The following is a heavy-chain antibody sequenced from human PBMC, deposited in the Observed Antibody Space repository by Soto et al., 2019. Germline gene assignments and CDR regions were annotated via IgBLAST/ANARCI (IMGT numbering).Heavy chain of an antibody. J-gene: IGHJ6*02. CDR2: IHSGGDT. V-gene: IGHV3-66*01. CDR3: ARSRTGTTYGGMDV. Sequence: EVQLVESGGDLVQPGGSLRLSCAASGFAVSSNYMTWVRQAPGKGLEWVSVIHSGGDTHYADSVRGRFTISRDNSKNTRYLQRNSLRAEDTAVYYCARSRTGTTYGGMDVWGQGTTVTVSS. D-gene: IGHD1-7*01. CDR1: GFAVSSNY.